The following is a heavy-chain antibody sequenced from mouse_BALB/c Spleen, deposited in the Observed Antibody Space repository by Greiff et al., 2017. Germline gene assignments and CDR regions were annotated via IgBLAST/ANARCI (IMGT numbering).Heavy chain of an antibody. CDR2: ISDGGSYT. Sequence: EVMLVESGGGLVKPGGSLKLSCAASGFTFSDYYMYWVRQTPEKRLEWVATISDGGSYTYYPDSVKGRFTISRDNAKNNLYLQMSSLKSEDTAMYYCARPPTIGTAWFAYWGQGTLVTVSA. D-gene: IGHD2-14*01. CDR1: GFTFSDYY. V-gene: IGHV5-4*02. J-gene: IGHJ3*01. CDR3: ARPPTIGTAWFAY.